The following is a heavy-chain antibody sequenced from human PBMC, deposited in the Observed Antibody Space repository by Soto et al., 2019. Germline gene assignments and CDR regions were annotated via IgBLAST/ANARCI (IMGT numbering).Heavy chain of an antibody. D-gene: IGHD2-21*01. CDR1: GDSISRGGYY. V-gene: IGHV4-31*03. CDR2: IYHSGST. Sequence: QVQLQESGPGLIEPSQTLALSYTVSGDSISRGGYYWNWIRQHPRKGLEWIGYIYHSGSTNYNPSLKSRVTISVDTSKNQLSLELSSVTAADTSIYYCARDGAGAYGLGWFDPWGQGILVTVSS. J-gene: IGHJ5*02. CDR3: ARDGAGAYGLGWFDP.